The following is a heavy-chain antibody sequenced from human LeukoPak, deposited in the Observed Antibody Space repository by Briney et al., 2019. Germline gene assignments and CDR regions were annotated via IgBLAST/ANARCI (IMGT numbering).Heavy chain of an antibody. J-gene: IGHJ4*02. CDR2: IYHSGST. V-gene: IGHV4-30-2*01. CDR1: GGSISSGGYS. D-gene: IGHD6-6*01. Sequence: SETLSLTCAVSGGSISSGGYSGSWIRQPPGKGLEWIGYIYHSGSTYYNPSLKSRVTISVERSKNQFSLKLSSVTAADTAVYYCARAREYSSSSLDYWGQGTLVTVSS. CDR3: ARAREYSSSSLDY.